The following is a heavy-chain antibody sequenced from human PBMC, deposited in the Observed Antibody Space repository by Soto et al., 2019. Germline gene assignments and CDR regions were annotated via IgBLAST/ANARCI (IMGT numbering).Heavy chain of an antibody. J-gene: IGHJ4*02. CDR2: IIPMFGTA. V-gene: IGHV1-69*12. D-gene: IGHD5-18*01. Sequence: QVQLVQSGAEVKKPESSVKVSCKAPGGTFSTYAISGVRQAPGQGLEWMGGIIPMFGTANYAQRFQDRVTITADESTNTVYMERSSLRSEDTAVYICASVIQLWLRRLNNGYSGWGQGTLVTVSS. CDR3: ASVIQLWLRRLNNGYSG. CDR1: GGTFSTYA.